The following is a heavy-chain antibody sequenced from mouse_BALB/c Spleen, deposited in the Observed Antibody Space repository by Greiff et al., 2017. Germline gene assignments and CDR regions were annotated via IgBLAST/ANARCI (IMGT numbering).Heavy chain of an antibody. D-gene: IGHD1-1*01. CDR2: IYPSDSYT. V-gene: IGHV1-69*02. CDR3: TRCYYGSSYGAMDY. CDR1: GYTFTSYW. Sequence: QVQLQQPGAELVRPGASVKLSCKASGYTFTSYWINWVKQRPGQGLEWIGNIYPSDSYTNYNQKFKDKATLTVDKSSSTAYMQLSSPTSEDSAVYYCTRCYYGSSYGAMDYWGQGTSVTVSA. J-gene: IGHJ4*01.